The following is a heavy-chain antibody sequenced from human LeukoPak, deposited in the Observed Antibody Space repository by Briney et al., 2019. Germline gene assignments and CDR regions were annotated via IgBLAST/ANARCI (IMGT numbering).Heavy chain of an antibody. CDR2: ISYDGSNK. Sequence: GGSLRLSCAASGFTFSSYAMHWVRQAPGKGLEWVAVISYDGSNKYYADSVKGRFTISRDNSKNTLYLQMNSLRAEDTAVYYCARSSATVPTRGWFDPWGQGTLVTVSS. J-gene: IGHJ5*02. CDR3: ARSSATVPTRGWFDP. V-gene: IGHV3-30-3*01. CDR1: GFTFSSYA. D-gene: IGHD4-17*01.